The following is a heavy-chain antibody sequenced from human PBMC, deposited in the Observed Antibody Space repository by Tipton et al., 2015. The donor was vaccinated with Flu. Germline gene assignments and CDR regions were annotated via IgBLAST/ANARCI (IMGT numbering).Heavy chain of an antibody. CDR2: IYYSGST. CDR3: ARVPNFGELIYLFDY. CDR1: GGSISNYY. J-gene: IGHJ4*02. D-gene: IGHD3-10*01. Sequence: TLSLTCTVSGGSISNYYWSWIRQPPGKGLEWIGYIYYSGSTYYNPSLKSRVTISVDTSKNQFSLKLSSVTAADTAVYYCARVPNFGELIYLFDYWGQGTLVTVSS. V-gene: IGHV4-59*12.